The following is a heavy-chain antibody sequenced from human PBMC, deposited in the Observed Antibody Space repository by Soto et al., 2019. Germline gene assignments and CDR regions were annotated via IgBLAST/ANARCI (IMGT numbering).Heavy chain of an antibody. V-gene: IGHV3-30-3*01. D-gene: IGHD4-17*01. CDR2: ISYDGSNK. Sequence: QVQLVESGGCVVQPGRSLRLSCAASGFTFSSYAMHWVRQAPGKGLEWVAVISYDGSNKYYADSVKGRFTISRDNSKNTLYLQMNSLRAEDTAVYYCARDALTTVTTYLFSLWGRGTLVTVSS. J-gene: IGHJ2*01. CDR3: ARDALTTVTTYLFSL. CDR1: GFTFSSYA.